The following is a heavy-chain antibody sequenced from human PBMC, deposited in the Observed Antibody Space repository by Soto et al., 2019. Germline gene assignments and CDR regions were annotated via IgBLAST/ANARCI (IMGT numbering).Heavy chain of an antibody. D-gene: IGHD6-19*01. Sequence: GGSLRLSCAASGFTFSTYSMNWVRRAPGKGLEWVSYIDRSSSTIYYADSVKGRFTISRDNAKNSLYLQMNSLRAGDTAVYYCARDVPVAGVGAMDDWGQGTLVTVSS. CDR1: GFTFSTYS. CDR3: ARDVPVAGVGAMDD. CDR2: IDRSSSTI. V-gene: IGHV3-48*01. J-gene: IGHJ4*02.